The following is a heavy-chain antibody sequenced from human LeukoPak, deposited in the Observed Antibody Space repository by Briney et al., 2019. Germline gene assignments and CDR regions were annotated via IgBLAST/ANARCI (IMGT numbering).Heavy chain of an antibody. V-gene: IGHV4-39*01. CDR1: GGTISSSSYY. CDR3: ARHVRFLEWLSSYYFDY. Sequence: SETLSLTCTVSGGTISSSSYYWGWIRQPPGKGLEWIGSIYYSGTTYYNPSLKSRVTISVDTSKTQFSLRLTSVTAADTAVYYCARHVRFLEWLSSYYFDYWGQGTLVTVSS. J-gene: IGHJ4*02. CDR2: IYYSGTT. D-gene: IGHD3-3*01.